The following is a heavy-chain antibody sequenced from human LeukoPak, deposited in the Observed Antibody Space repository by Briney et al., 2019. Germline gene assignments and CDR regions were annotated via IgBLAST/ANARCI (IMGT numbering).Heavy chain of an antibody. J-gene: IGHJ6*03. Sequence: SETLSLTCTVSGGSISSSSYYWGWIRQPPGKGLEWIGYIYYSGSTYYNPSLRIRVTISVDTSKNQFSLKLSSVTAADTAVYYCARSSEGRYYYDSSGFSYYYYYMDVWGKGTTVTISS. CDR2: IYYSGST. CDR3: ARSSEGRYYYDSSGFSYYYYYMDV. CDR1: GGSISSSSYY. V-gene: IGHV4-61*05. D-gene: IGHD3-22*01.